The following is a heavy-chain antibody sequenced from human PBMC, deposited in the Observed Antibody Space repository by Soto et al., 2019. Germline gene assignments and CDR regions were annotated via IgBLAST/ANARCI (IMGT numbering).Heavy chain of an antibody. CDR1: GDSISSYY. J-gene: IGHJ4*02. CDR3: ALRSLAVVPEY. D-gene: IGHD2-2*01. CDR2: LYYGRSA. Sequence: QVQLQESGPGLVKPSETLSLTCAVSGDSISSYYCMWIRQPPGKGLESIGYLYYGRSANYNPSLKXRITXSXHTSPNQCSLTLSSMTAADTAVYYCALRSLAVVPEYWGQGTLVTVSS. V-gene: IGHV4-59*01.